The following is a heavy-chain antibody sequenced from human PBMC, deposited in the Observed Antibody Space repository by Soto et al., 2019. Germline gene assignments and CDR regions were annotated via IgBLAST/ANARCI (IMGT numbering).Heavy chain of an antibody. CDR3: ARASGYGDHRRPFDY. V-gene: IGHV1-18*01. J-gene: IGHJ4*02. D-gene: IGHD4-17*01. Sequence: ASVKVSCKASGYTFTSYGISWVRQAPGQGLEWMGWISAYNGNTNYAQKLQGRVTMTTDTSTSTAYMELRSLRSDDTAVYYCARASGYGDHRRPFDYWGQGTLVTVSS. CDR1: GYTFTSYG. CDR2: ISAYNGNT.